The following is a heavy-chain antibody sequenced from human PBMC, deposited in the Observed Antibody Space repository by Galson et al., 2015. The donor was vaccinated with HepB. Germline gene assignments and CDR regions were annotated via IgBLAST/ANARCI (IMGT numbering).Heavy chain of an antibody. CDR2: INWNGGST. Sequence: SLRLSCAASGFTFDDYGTSWVRQAPGKGLEWVSGINWNGGSTGYADSVKGRFTISRDNAKNSLYLQMNSLRAEDTALYYCARVVRTLGFYYGMDVWGQGTTVTVSS. V-gene: IGHV3-20*04. D-gene: IGHD3-16*01. CDR3: ARVVRTLGFYYGMDV. CDR1: GFTFDDYG. J-gene: IGHJ6*02.